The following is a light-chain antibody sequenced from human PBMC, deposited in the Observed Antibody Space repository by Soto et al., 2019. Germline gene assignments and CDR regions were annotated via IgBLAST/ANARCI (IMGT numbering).Light chain of an antibody. V-gene: IGLV2-8*01. Sequence: QSVLTQPPSASGSPGQSVTISCTGTSSDVGAYDYVSWYQQHPGKAPKLMIYEVNKRPSGVPDRLSGSKSGNTASLTVSGLQAEDEADYYCSSYAGSSNVFGTGTKVTVL. J-gene: IGLJ1*01. CDR2: EVN. CDR3: SSYAGSSNV. CDR1: SSDVGAYDY.